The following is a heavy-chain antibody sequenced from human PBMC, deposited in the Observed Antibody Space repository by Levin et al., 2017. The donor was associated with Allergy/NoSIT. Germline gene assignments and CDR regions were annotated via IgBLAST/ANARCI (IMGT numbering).Heavy chain of an antibody. CDR3: SRSLDY. CDR2: IKYDGSEK. CDR1: GFTFSSSW. Sequence: RASVKVSCAASGFTFSSSWMDWVRQTPGKGLEWVANIKYDGSEKYYVDSVKGRFTISRDNAKNSMYLQMSSLRDEDTAVYYCSRSLDYWGQGTLVTVSS. J-gene: IGHJ4*02. V-gene: IGHV3-7*04.